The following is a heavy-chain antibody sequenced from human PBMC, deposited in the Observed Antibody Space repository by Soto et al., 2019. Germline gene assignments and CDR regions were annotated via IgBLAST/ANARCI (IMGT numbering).Heavy chain of an antibody. J-gene: IGHJ6*02. Sequence: EVQLLESGGGLVQPGGSLRLSCAASGFTFSSYAMKWVRLAPGKGLEWVSLIGESGTPTYYADSVKGRFTISRDNSGNTLSLEMDSLRAEDTAVYYCARYIPGVRYYGMDVWGQGTTVTVSS. V-gene: IGHV3-23*01. CDR2: IGESGTPT. CDR3: ARYIPGVRYYGMDV. D-gene: IGHD2-2*01. CDR1: GFTFSSYA.